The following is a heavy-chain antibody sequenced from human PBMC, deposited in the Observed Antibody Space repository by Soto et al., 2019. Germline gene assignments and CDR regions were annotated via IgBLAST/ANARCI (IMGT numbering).Heavy chain of an antibody. CDR2: ISYDGSNK. CDR3: ARAPPRYFDL. CDR1: GFTFSSYA. Sequence: PVGSLRLSCAASGFTFSSYAMHWVRQAPGKGLEWVAVISYDGSNKYYADSVKGRFTTSRDNSKNTLYLQMNSLRAEDTAVYYCARAPPRYFDLWGRGTLVTVS. J-gene: IGHJ2*01. V-gene: IGHV3-30-3*01.